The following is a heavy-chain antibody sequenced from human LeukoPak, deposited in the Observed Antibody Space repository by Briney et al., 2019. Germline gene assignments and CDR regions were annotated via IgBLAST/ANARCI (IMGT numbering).Heavy chain of an antibody. CDR2: ISGSGGST. CDR1: GFTFSSYA. V-gene: IGHV3-23*01. CDR3: AKFSPYYYGSGSYSDY. D-gene: IGHD3-10*01. J-gene: IGHJ4*02. Sequence: GGSLRLSCAASGFTFSSYAMSWVRQAPGKGLEWVSAISGSGGSTYYADSVKGRFTISRDNSKNTLYLQMNSLRAEDTAVYYCAKFSPYYYGSGSYSDYWGQGTLVTVSS.